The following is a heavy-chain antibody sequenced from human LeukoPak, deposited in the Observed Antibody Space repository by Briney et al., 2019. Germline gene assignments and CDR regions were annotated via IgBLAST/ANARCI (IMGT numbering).Heavy chain of an antibody. Sequence: PGGSLRLSCAASGFTFSNHNMDWVRQAPGKGLEWISYISGRGEAIFYADSVQGRFTISRDNAKNSIYLQMNGLTAEDTAVYYCARTYGSGSLDHGGQGTLVTVSS. CDR1: GFTFSNHN. CDR3: ARTYGSGSLDH. D-gene: IGHD2-15*01. V-gene: IGHV3-48*01. CDR2: ISGRGEAI. J-gene: IGHJ4*02.